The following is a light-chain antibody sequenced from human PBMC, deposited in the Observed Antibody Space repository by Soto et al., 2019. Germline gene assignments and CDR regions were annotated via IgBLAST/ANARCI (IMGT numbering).Light chain of an antibody. V-gene: IGKV3-11*01. Sequence: EIVLTQSPATLSLSPGERATLSCRASQSVSIYLAWYQQKPGQAPRLLIYDASNRATGIPARFSGSGSGTDFTLTISSLEPEDFAVYYCQQRSNWPGLTFGGGTKVEIK. CDR1: QSVSIY. CDR3: QQRSNWPGLT. J-gene: IGKJ4*01. CDR2: DAS.